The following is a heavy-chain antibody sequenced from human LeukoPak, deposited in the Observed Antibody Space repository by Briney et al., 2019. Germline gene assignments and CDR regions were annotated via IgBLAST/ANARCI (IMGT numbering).Heavy chain of an antibody. CDR1: GFTVRNDK. V-gene: IGHV3-53*01. J-gene: IGHJ4*01. D-gene: IGHD6-6*01. CDR2: IYGGGDT. CDR3: TRLLPSSHHFFDS. Sequence: PGGSLRPSSAVSGFTVRNDKMSWVRQAPGKGLEWVSVIYGGGDTYYADSVRGRFTISRDNFENTLFLQMDSLRAEDTAVYYCTRLLPSSHHFFDSWGHGTLVTVSS.